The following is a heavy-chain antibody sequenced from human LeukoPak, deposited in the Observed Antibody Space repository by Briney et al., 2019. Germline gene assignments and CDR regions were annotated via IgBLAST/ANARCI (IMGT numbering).Heavy chain of an antibody. V-gene: IGHV3-74*01. J-gene: IGHJ4*02. CDR2: IKTDGSIT. D-gene: IGHD1-14*01. CDR1: GFSFSVYW. CDR3: AKEQAPHAHFDY. Sequence: PGGSLRLSCAASGFSFSVYWMHWVRQAPGKGPVWVSRIKTDGSITDYADFVKGRFTISRDNSKNTLFLDMSSLKAEDTAVYYCAKEQAPHAHFDYWGQGSLVTVSS.